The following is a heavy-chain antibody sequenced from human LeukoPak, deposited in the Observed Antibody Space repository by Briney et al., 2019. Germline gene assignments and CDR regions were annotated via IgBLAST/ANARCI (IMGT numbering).Heavy chain of an antibody. CDR1: GYTFTSYA. V-gene: IGHV7-4-1*02. CDR2: INTNTGNP. CDR3: ATQPGIAAAGIPHDY. J-gene: IGHJ4*02. Sequence: ASVKVSCKASGYTFTSYAMNWVRQAPGQGLEWMGWINTNTGNPTYAQGFTGRFVFSLDTSVSTAYLQISSLKAEDTAVYYCATQPGIAAAGIPHDYWGQGTLVPVSS. D-gene: IGHD6-13*01.